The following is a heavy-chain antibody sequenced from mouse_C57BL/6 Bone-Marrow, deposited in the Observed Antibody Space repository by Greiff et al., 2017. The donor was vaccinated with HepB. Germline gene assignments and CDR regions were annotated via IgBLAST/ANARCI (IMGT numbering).Heavy chain of an antibody. Sequence: QVQLQQSGAELVKPGASVKMSCKVSGYTFTSYWITWVKQRPGQGLEWIGDIYPGSGSTNYNEKFKSKATLTVDTSSSTAYMQLSSLTSEDSAVYDCASTVLRRDWYFDVWGTGTTVTVSS. CDR2: IYPGSGST. CDR3: ASTVLRRDWYFDV. J-gene: IGHJ1*03. D-gene: IGHD2-4*01. V-gene: IGHV1-55*01. CDR1: GYTFTSYW.